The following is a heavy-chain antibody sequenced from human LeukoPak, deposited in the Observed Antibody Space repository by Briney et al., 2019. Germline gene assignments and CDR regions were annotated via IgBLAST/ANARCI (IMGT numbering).Heavy chain of an antibody. D-gene: IGHD3-10*01. CDR3: ARVPKYGSGSYVTDY. CDR2: MNPNSGNT. CDR1: GGTFSSYA. J-gene: IGHJ4*02. Sequence: ASVKVPCKASGGTFSSYAISWVRQAPGQGLEWMGWMNPNSGNTGYAQKFQGRVTMTRNTSISTAYMELSSLRSEDTAVYYCARVPKYGSGSYVTDYWGQGTLVTVSS. V-gene: IGHV1-8*02.